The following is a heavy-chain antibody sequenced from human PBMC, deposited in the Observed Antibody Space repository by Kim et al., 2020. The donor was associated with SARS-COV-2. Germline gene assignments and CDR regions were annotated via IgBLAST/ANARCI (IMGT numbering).Heavy chain of an antibody. D-gene: IGHD4-17*01. CDR2: INSDGSST. V-gene: IGHV3-74*01. CDR1: GFTFSSYW. J-gene: IGHJ5*02. Sequence: GGSLRLSCAASGFTFSSYWMHWVRQAPGKGLVWVSRINSDGSSTSYADSVKGRFTISRDNAKNTLYLQMNSLRAEDTAVYYCARVDRCRAKAWFDPWGQGTLVTVSS. CDR3: ARVDRCRAKAWFDP.